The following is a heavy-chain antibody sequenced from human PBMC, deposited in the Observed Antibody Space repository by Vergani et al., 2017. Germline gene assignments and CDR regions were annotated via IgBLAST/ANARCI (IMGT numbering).Heavy chain of an antibody. CDR2: IIPIFGTT. CDR1: GGTFSSYA. J-gene: IGHJ4*02. Sequence: QVKLVQSGAEVKKPGSSVKVSCKASGGTFSSYAISWVRQAPGQGLEWMGGIIPIFGTTNYAQKFQGRVTITAAKSTSTAYMEVSSLRSEDTAIYYCAAGGIAAPYPHFDYWGQGTLVTVSS. CDR3: AAGGIAAPYPHFDY. V-gene: IGHV1-69*06. D-gene: IGHD6-6*01.